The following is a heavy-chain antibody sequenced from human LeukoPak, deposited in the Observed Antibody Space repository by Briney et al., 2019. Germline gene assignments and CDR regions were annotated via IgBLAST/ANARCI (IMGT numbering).Heavy chain of an antibody. CDR2: IYYSGST. CDR1: GGSISSSSYY. D-gene: IGHD1-26*01. V-gene: IGHV4-61*05. Sequence: SETLSLTCTVSGGSISSSSYYWGWIRQPPGKGLEWIGYIYYSGSTNYNPSLKSRVTISVDRSKNQFSLKLRSVIAADTAVYYCARVGWELLGPFDHWGQGALVTVSS. J-gene: IGHJ4*02. CDR3: ARVGWELLGPFDH.